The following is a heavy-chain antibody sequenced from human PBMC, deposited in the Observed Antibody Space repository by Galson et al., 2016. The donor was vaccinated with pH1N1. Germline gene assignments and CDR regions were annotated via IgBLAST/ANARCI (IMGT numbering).Heavy chain of an antibody. V-gene: IGHV1-46*02. CDR1: GYTLNKYY. J-gene: IGHJ4*02. Sequence: SVKVSCKASGYTLNKYYIHWVRQAPGQGLEWMGIIDPNNGGTISAQKFQGRVTMTVDRPTSTVDMEVSSLRSEDTAIYYCASFTKRATGDYWGQGTLVTVS. CDR3: ASFTKRATGDY. CDR2: IDPNNGGT.